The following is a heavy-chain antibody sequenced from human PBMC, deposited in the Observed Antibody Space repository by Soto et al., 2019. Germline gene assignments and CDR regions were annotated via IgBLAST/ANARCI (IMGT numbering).Heavy chain of an antibody. CDR3: AMVDVYVTPSPQDV. V-gene: IGHV1-18*01. Sequence: QVQLVQSGAEVKNPGASVKVSCKASGYRFTSYGIGWVRQAPGQGLEWMGWINAYNGNTNYAQNLPGRVTLTTGTPTSTAYMELRSLRSNDTAVYYCAMVDVYVTPSPQDVWGQGTTVTVSS. CDR1: GYRFTSYG. CDR2: INAYNGNT. J-gene: IGHJ6*02. D-gene: IGHD3-16*01.